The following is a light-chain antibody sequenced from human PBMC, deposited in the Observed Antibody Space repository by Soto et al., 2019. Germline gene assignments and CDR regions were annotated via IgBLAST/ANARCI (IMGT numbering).Light chain of an antibody. J-gene: IGKJ1*01. CDR3: QHDNDRPPWT. V-gene: IGKV3-15*01. Sequence: EILMTQSPATLSVSPGERATLSCRASQSVSRNVGGYQQKHGQAPRLLIYDASTRATGSPARCSGSGSGTEFTLTIISLQSEDFAGYCCQHDNDRPPWTFGQGTKVEIK. CDR1: QSVSRN. CDR2: DAS.